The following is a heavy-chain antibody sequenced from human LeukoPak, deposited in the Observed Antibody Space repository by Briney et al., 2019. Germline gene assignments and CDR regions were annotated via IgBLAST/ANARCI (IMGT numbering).Heavy chain of an antibody. CDR2: IYYSGST. Sequence: SQTLSLTCTVSGGSISSGGYYWSWIRQHPGKGLEWIGYIYYSGSTYYNPSLKRRVTISVDTSKNQFSLKLSSVTAADTAVYYCARGVDIVATTHFDHWGQGTLVTVSS. CDR1: GGSISSGGYY. D-gene: IGHD5-12*01. CDR3: ARGVDIVATTHFDH. J-gene: IGHJ4*02. V-gene: IGHV4-31*03.